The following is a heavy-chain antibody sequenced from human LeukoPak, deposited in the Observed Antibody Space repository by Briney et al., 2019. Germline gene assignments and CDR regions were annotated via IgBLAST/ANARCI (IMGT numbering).Heavy chain of an antibody. CDR2: IYYSGST. CDR3: ASIHKEEGYYFDY. J-gene: IGHJ4*02. D-gene: IGHD5-18*01. V-gene: IGHV4-31*03. CDR1: GGSISSGGYY. Sequence: SETLSLTCTVSGGSISSGGYYWSWIRQHPGKGLEWIGYIYYSGSTYYNPSLKSRVTISVDTSKNQFSLELSSVTAADTAVYYCASIHKEEGYYFDYWGQGTLVTVSS.